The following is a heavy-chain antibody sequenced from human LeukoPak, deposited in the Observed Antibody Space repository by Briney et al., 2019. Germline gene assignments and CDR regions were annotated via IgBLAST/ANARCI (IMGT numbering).Heavy chain of an antibody. CDR3: ANYYDSSGSPLNYFDY. J-gene: IGHJ4*02. CDR2: ITGNGAGT. CDR1: GFTFSSYA. V-gene: IGHV3-23*01. Sequence: GGSLRLSCAASGFTFSSYAMSWVRQAPGKGLEWVSAITGNGAGTYYADSVKGRFTISRDNSKNTLSLQMNSLRAEDTAVYYCANYYDSSGSPLNYFDYWGQGTLVTVSS. D-gene: IGHD3-22*01.